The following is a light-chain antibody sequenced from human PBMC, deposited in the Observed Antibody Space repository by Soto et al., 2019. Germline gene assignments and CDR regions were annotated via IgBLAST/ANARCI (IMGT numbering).Light chain of an antibody. CDR2: AAS. CDR1: QGISSY. V-gene: IGKV1-8*01. J-gene: IGKJ5*01. CDR3: QQYYSYPLIT. Sequence: IQMTQSPSSLSASTGDRVTITCRASQGISSYLAWYQQKPGKAPKLLIYAASTLQSGVPSRFSGSGSGTDFTLTISCLQSEDFATYYCQQYYSYPLITFGQGTRLEIK.